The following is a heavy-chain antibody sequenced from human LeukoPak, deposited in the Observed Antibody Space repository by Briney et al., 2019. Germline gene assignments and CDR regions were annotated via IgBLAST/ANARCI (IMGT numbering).Heavy chain of an antibody. J-gene: IGHJ4*02. Sequence: GRSLRLSCADSGFTFNNYGMHWVHQAPGKGLEWVAVMSFDGSNKYYADSVKGRFTISRDNSRNTLYLQMNSLRVEDTAVYYCTSICSSSSCYLDYWGQGTLVTVSS. CDR1: GFTFNNYG. CDR2: MSFDGSNK. CDR3: TSICSSSSCYLDY. V-gene: IGHV3-30*03. D-gene: IGHD2-2*01.